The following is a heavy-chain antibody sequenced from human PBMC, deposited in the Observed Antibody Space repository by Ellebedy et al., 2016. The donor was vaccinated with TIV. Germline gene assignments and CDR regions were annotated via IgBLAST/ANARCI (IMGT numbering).Heavy chain of an antibody. J-gene: IGHJ4*02. V-gene: IGHV3-23*01. CDR1: GFSLSTHA. Sequence: PGGSLRLSCAASGFSLSTHAMSWVRQAPGKGLEWVSALSEKGTGKYYADPVKGRFPVSRDSSKNTLYLQMNSLRAEDTAIDFCKKNYPKQTDRYSYGSNDWWGQGTLVTVSS. CDR3: KKNYPKQTDRYSYGSNDW. D-gene: IGHD2-15*01. CDR2: LSEKGTGK.